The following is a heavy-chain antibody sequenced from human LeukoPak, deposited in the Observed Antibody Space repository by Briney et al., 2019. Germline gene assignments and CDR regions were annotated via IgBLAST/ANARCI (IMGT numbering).Heavy chain of an antibody. V-gene: IGHV3-23*01. CDR3: AKGRDSSGYYGYRDY. D-gene: IGHD3-22*01. CDR1: GFTFSSYA. CDR2: ISGSGGST. Sequence: GGSLRLSCAASGFTFSSYAMSWVRQAPGKGLEWVSAISGSGGSTYYADSVKGRFTISRDNSKNTLHLQMYSLRAEDTAVYYCAKGRDSSGYYGYRDYWGQGTLVTVSS. J-gene: IGHJ4*02.